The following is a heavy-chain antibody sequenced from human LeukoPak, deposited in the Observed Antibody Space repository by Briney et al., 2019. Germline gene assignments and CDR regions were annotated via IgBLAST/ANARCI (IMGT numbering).Heavy chain of an antibody. J-gene: IGHJ6*03. CDR3: ARVKYSNYGYYYYYMGV. D-gene: IGHD4-11*01. Sequence: SETLSLTCTVSGGSISSGSYYWSWIRQPAGKGLEWIGRIYTSGSTNYNPSLKSRVTISVDTSKNQFSLKLSSVTAADTAVYYCARVKYSNYGYYYYYMGVWGKGTTVTVSS. CDR2: IYTSGST. CDR1: GGSISSGSYY. V-gene: IGHV4-61*02.